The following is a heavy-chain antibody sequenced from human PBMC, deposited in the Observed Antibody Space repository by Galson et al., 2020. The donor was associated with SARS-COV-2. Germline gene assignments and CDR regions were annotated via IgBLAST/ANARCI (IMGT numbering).Heavy chain of an antibody. V-gene: IGHV2-5*02. CDR3: ARGLFLESSGKGGFDY. J-gene: IGHJ4*02. CDR2: LYWDDDE. Sequence: SGPTLLTPTQTLTLTCTFSGFAPTSTGVGGGGIRQPSVKALAWPAILYWDDDEHYSPTLKSRITITKATSKSRVVLTMTNMDPVDTGTYLCARGLFLESSGKGGFDYWVQGTRVIVCS. D-gene: IGHD3-3*01. CDR1: GFAPTSTGVG.